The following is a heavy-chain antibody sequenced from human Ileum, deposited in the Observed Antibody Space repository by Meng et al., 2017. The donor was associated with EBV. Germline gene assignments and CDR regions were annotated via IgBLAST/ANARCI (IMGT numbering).Heavy chain of an antibody. CDR1: GGSISSSNW. D-gene: IGHD3-22*01. CDR2: IHHTEST. Sequence: QGHVQESGTGLVKPSGTLFLTCAVSGGSISSSNWWSWVRQAPGKGLEWIGEIHHTESTNYNPSLKSRVTISVDKSKNQFSLKLSSVTAADTAVYYCARESYSDSSGYYSLDYWGQGSLVTVSS. V-gene: IGHV4-4*02. CDR3: ARESYSDSSGYYSLDY. J-gene: IGHJ4*02.